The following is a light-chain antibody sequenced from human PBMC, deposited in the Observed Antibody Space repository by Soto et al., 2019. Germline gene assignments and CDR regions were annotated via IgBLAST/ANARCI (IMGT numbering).Light chain of an antibody. V-gene: IGLV3-21*02. CDR3: QVWETGPDHVV. J-gene: IGLJ2*01. Sequence: SYELTQPPSVSVAPGQTARIPCGGNNIGSKTVHWYQQKPGQAPVVVVYDNSARPSGVPDRFSASTSGTTATLTISGVEAGDEADYSCQVWETGPDHVVFGGGTKVTVL. CDR1: NIGSKT. CDR2: DNS.